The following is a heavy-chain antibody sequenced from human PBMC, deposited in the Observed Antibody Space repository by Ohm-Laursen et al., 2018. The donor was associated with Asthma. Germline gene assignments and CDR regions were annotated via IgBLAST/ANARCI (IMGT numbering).Heavy chain of an antibody. Sequence: GSLRLSCAASGFTVRRNYMTWVRQAPGKGLEWVSVIYSGGNTYYADSVKGRFTISRDNSKNTLYLQMNSLRAEDTAVYYCAKDSSEVVAADEYWGQGTLVTVSS. D-gene: IGHD2-15*01. V-gene: IGHV3-53*01. CDR3: AKDSSEVVAADEY. CDR1: GFTVRRNY. J-gene: IGHJ4*02. CDR2: IYSGGNT.